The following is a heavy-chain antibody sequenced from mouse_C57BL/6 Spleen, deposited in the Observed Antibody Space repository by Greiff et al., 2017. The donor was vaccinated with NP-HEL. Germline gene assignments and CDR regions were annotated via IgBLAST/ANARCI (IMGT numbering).Heavy chain of an antibody. CDR1: GFSLTSYG. Sequence: QVQLKESGPGLVAPSQSLSITCTVSGFSLTSYGVHWVRQPPGKGLEWLVVIWSDGSTTYNSALKSRLSISKDNSKSQVFLKMNSLQTDDTAMYYCARQAYDYDRYWYFDVWGTGTTVTVSS. D-gene: IGHD2-4*01. V-gene: IGHV2-6-1*01. CDR3: ARQAYDYDRYWYFDV. J-gene: IGHJ1*03. CDR2: IWSDGST.